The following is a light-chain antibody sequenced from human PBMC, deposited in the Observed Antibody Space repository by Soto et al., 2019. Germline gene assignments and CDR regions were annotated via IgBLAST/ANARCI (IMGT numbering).Light chain of an antibody. CDR2: GAS. CDR3: QLYGSSPLT. J-gene: IGKJ4*01. CDR1: QSASSSY. Sequence: EIVLTQSPGTLSLSLGERATLSCRASQSASSSYLAWYQQKPGQAPRLLIYGASSRATGIPDRFSGSGSGTDFTLTISRLEPEDFAVYYCQLYGSSPLTFGGGTKVDIK. V-gene: IGKV3-20*01.